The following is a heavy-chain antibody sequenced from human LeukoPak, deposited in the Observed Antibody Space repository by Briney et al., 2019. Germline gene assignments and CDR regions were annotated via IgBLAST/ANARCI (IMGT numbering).Heavy chain of an antibody. J-gene: IGHJ4*02. CDR3: ARVGTGRGFDY. CDR2: ISSSSSTI. V-gene: IGHV3-48*04. D-gene: IGHD3-10*01. CDR1: GFTFSSYS. Sequence: PGGSLRLSCAASGFTFSSYSMNWVRQAPGKGLEWVSYISSSSSTIYYADSVKGRFTISRDNAKNSLYLQMNSLRAEDTAVYYCARVGTGRGFDYWGQGTLVTVSS.